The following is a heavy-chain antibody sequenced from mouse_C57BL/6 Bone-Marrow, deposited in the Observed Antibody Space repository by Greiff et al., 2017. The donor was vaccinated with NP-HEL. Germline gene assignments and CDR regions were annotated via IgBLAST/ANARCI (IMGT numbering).Heavy chain of an antibody. CDR2: IHPNSGST. J-gene: IGHJ1*03. CDR1: GYTFTSYW. Sequence: QVQLKQPGAELVKPGASVKLSCKASGYTFTSYWMHWVKQRPGQGLEWIGMIHPNSGSTNYNEKFKSKATLTVDKSSSTAYMQLSSLTSEDSAVYYCARRSGYWYFDVWGTGTTVTVSS. V-gene: IGHV1-64*01. CDR3: ARRSGYWYFDV. D-gene: IGHD1-3*01.